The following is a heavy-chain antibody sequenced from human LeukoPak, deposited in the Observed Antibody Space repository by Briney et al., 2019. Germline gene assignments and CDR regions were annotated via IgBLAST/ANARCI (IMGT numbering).Heavy chain of an antibody. V-gene: IGHV3-21*01. CDR2: ISSSSSYI. CDR3: ARDRDYDILPGYRIPFDY. Sequence: GGSLRLSCAASGFTFSSYSMNWVRQAPGKGLEWVSSISSSSSYIYYADSVKGRFTISRDNAKNSLYLQMNSLRAEDTAVYYCARDRDYDILPGYRIPFDYWGQGTLVTVSP. J-gene: IGHJ4*02. CDR1: GFTFSSYS. D-gene: IGHD3-9*01.